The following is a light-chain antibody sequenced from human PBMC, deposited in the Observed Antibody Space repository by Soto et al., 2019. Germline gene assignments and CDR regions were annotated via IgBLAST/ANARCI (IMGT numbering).Light chain of an antibody. CDR3: SSYTGSSTLVV. Sequence: QSALTQPASVSGSPGQSITISCTGTSRDVGDYNYVSWYQQHPGKAPKLIIYDVSNRPSGVSNRFSGSKSGNTASLTISGLQAEDEADYYCSSYTGSSTLVVFGGGTKLTVL. J-gene: IGLJ2*01. CDR1: SRDVGDYNY. CDR2: DVS. V-gene: IGLV2-14*01.